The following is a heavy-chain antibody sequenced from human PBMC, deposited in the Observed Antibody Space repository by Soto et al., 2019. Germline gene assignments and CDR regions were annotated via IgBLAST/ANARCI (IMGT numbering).Heavy chain of an antibody. V-gene: IGHV3-23*01. CDR3: AGGTRTTWVGLGV. CDR2: NSGTGGKT. D-gene: IGHD6-25*01. CDR1: GFMFSNYA. Sequence: EGQLLQSGGGLVQPGGSLRISCAASGFMFSNYAMTWVRQPPGKRLEWVSSNSGTGGKTYYADSVKGRFTISRDDFRNTVYLQMNSLRVEDTAVYFCAGGTRTTWVGLGVWGQGTTVNVSS. J-gene: IGHJ6*01.